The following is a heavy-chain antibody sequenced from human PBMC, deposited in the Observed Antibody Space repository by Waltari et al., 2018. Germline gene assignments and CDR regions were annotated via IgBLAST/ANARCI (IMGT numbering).Heavy chain of an antibody. CDR1: GFGFTAAL. CDR2: IKSKNDVGTT. V-gene: IGHV3-15*01. D-gene: IGHD7-27*01. J-gene: IGHJ4*01. CDR3: TTLDAPWGG. Sequence: EVQMVESGGGPVKPGDSLRLSCVASGFGFTAALLTWVRQAPGKGLEWVGRIKSKNDVGTTDFAASVRGRFSISRDDSQNMVFLQMNSLRVEDTALYYCTTLDAPWGGWGHGTLVTVSS.